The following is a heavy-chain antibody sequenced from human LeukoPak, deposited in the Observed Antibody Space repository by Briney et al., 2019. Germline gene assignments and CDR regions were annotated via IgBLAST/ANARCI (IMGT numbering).Heavy chain of an antibody. V-gene: IGHV3-23*01. D-gene: IGHD5-12*01. Sequence: GGSLRLSCAASGFTSGYTFSSYAMSWVRQAPGKGLEWVSAISGAGGNTYYVDSVKGRFTISRDNSRNTLYLQMNSLRAEDTAVYYCAKYRLGVPGSGYEDYWGQGTLVTVSS. J-gene: IGHJ4*02. CDR1: GFTSGYTFSSYA. CDR2: ISGAGGNT. CDR3: AKYRLGVPGSGYEDY.